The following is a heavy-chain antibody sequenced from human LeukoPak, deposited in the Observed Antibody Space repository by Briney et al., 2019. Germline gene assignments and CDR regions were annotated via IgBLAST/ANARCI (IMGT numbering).Heavy chain of an antibody. V-gene: IGHV1-69*05. CDR2: IIPIFGTA. Sequence: AASVKLCCNASGATFSSYAISWVRQPPGQGLEWMGGIIPIFGTANYAQKVQGRVTITTDESTSTAYMELSSLRSEDTAVYDCATQEDIVVVPAAISYYYYYMDVWGKGTTVTVSS. D-gene: IGHD2-2*01. CDR1: GATFSSYA. J-gene: IGHJ6*03. CDR3: ATQEDIVVVPAAISYYYYYMDV.